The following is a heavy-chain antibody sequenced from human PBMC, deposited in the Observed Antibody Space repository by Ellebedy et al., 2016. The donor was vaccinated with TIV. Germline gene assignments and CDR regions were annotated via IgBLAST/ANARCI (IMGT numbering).Heavy chain of an antibody. CDR3: ARGEIYYDTSGLLTN. Sequence: AASVKVSCKASGYTFTSYYMHWVRQAPGQGLEWMGIINPSGGSTSYAQKLQGRVTMTRDTSTSTVYMELRSLRSDDTAVYYFARGEIYYDTSGLLTNWGQGTLVTVSS. CDR2: INPSGGST. V-gene: IGHV1-46*04. CDR1: GYTFTSYY. J-gene: IGHJ4*02. D-gene: IGHD3-22*01.